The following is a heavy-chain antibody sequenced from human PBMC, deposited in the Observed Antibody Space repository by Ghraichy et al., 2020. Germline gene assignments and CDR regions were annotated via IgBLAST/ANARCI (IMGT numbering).Heavy chain of an antibody. CDR1: GFTVSSNF. V-gene: IGHV3-66*01. D-gene: IGHD3-3*01. J-gene: IGHJ4*02. CDR3: VEDFWRGPSH. Sequence: GESLNISCAASGFTVSSNFMSWVRQAPGKGLEWVSFIYSDDGTSYAYSVRDRFSISRDNSKSTLYLQMNSLRAEDTAVYYCVEDFWRGPSHWGQGTLVTVSS. CDR2: IYSDDGT.